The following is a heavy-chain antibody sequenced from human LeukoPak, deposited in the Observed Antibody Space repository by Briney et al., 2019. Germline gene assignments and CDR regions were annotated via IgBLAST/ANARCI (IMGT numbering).Heavy chain of an antibody. J-gene: IGHJ6*03. D-gene: IGHD5-18*01. V-gene: IGHV1-69*05. CDR1: AGTFSSYA. Sequence: AAVKVSCKASAGTFSSYAISWVRQAPGQGLEWMGRIITIFVTANYAQAFQGRVTITTYESTSTAYLELSSLRSEDTAVYYCARGVQLDYYYCYMDVWGKGTTVTVSS. CDR3: ARGVQLDYYYCYMDV. CDR2: IITIFVTA.